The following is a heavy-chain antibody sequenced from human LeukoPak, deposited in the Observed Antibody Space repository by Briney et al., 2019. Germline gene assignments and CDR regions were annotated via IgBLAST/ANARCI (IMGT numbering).Heavy chain of an antibody. D-gene: IGHD2-2*01. CDR3: ARLRYCSSTSCHDF. Sequence: ASVKVSCKASGYTFTDYYMHWVRQAPGQGLEWMGWINPNSGGTNYAQKFQGRVTMTRDTSISTAYMELSRLRSDDTAVYYCARLRYCSSTSCHDFWGQGTLVTVSS. CDR2: INPNSGGT. J-gene: IGHJ4*02. V-gene: IGHV1-2*02. CDR1: GYTFTDYY.